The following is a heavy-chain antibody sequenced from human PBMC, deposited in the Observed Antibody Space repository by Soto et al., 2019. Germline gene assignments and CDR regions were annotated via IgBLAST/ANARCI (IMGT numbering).Heavy chain of an antibody. D-gene: IGHD3-16*02. V-gene: IGHV1-18*01. Sequence: QVQLVQSGAEVKKPGASVKVSCKASGYTFTSYGISWVRQAPGQGLEWMGWISAYNGNTNYAQKLQGRVTMTTDTSTSTAYMELRSLRSDDTAVYYCARDFNYDYICGSYRSRGYYFDYWGQGTLVTVSS. CDR3: ARDFNYDYICGSYRSRGYYFDY. CDR2: ISAYNGNT. CDR1: GYTFTSYG. J-gene: IGHJ4*02.